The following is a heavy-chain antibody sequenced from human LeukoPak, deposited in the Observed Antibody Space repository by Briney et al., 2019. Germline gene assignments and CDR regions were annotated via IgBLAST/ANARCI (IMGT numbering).Heavy chain of an antibody. CDR1: GYTFTSYY. CDR3: ARDDFDRSGYYVLSH. D-gene: IGHD3-22*01. J-gene: IGHJ4*02. CDR2: INPSGGST. V-gene: IGHV1-46*01. Sequence: ASVKVSCKASGYTFTSYYMHWVRQAPGQGLEWMGIINPSGGSTSYAQKFQGRVTMTRDMSTSTVYMELSSLRSEDTAVYYCARDDFDRSGYYVLSHWGQGTLVTVSS.